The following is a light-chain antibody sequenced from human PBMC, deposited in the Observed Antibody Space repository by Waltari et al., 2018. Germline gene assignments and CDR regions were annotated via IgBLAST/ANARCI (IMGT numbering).Light chain of an antibody. CDR3: CSYVGSSTFT. CDR1: SSDVGSYDL. J-gene: IGLJ2*01. Sequence: QSALTQPASVSGSPGQSITISCTGTSSDVGSYDLVSWYQHHPGKAPKLMIYEVYKRPAGVSNRFSASKSGNTASLTIAGLQAEDEADYYGCSYVGSSTFTFGGGTKLTVL. CDR2: EVY. V-gene: IGLV2-23*02.